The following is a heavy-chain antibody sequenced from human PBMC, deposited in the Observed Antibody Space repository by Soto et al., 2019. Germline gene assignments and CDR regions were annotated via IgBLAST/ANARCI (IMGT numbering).Heavy chain of an antibody. J-gene: IGHJ4*02. CDR3: ANGVPLDY. D-gene: IGHD2-8*01. CDR1: GFTCSNAW. CDR2: ISYDGSNK. V-gene: IGHV3-30*18. Sequence: GRSLRLSCAAPGFTCSNAWINWVRQAPGKGLEWVAVISYDGSNKYYADSVKGRFTISRDNSKNTLYLQMNSLRAEDTAVYYCANGVPLDYWGQGTLVTVSS.